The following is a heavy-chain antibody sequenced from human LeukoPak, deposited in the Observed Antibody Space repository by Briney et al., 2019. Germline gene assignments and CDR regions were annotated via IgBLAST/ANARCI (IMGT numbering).Heavy chain of an antibody. J-gene: IGHJ4*02. CDR3: ARLNLGYCSGGSCHHSDY. CDR2: INPNSGGT. Sequence: ASVKVSCKASGGTFSSYAISWVRQAPGQGLEWMGRINPNSGGTNYAQKFQGRVTMTRDSSISTAYMELSRLRSDDTAVYYCARLNLGYCSGGSCHHSDYWGQGTLVTVSS. D-gene: IGHD2-15*01. CDR1: GGTFSSYA. V-gene: IGHV1-2*06.